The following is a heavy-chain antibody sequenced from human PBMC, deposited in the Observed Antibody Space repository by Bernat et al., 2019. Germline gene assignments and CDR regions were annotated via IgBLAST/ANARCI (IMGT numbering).Heavy chain of an antibody. CDR2: ISYDGSNK. J-gene: IGHJ4*02. D-gene: IGHD1-26*01. CDR1: GFTFSSYG. Sequence: QVQLVESGGGVVQPGRSLRPSCAASGFTFSSYGMHWVRQAPGKGLEWVAVISYDGSNKYYADSVKGRFTISRDNSKNTLYLQMNSLRAEDTAVYYCAKDYGTYFDYWGQGTLVTVSS. V-gene: IGHV3-30*18. CDR3: AKDYGTYFDY.